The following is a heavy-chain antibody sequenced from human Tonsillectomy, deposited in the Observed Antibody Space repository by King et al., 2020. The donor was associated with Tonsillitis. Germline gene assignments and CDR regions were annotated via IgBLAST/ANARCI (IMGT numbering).Heavy chain of an antibody. CDR3: ARERDSSGYYWEFDY. CDR1: GFTFSSYW. CDR2: IKQDGSEK. V-gene: IGHV3-7*01. D-gene: IGHD3-22*01. J-gene: IGHJ4*02. Sequence: VQLVESGGGLVQPGGSLRLSCAASGFTFSSYWMSWVRQAPGKGLEWVANIKQDGSEKYYVDSVKGRFTISRDNAKNSLYLQMNSLRAEDTAVYYCARERDSSGYYWEFDYWGQGTLVTVSS.